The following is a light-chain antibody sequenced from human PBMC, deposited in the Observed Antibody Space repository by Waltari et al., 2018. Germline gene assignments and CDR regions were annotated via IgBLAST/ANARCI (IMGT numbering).Light chain of an antibody. V-gene: IGLV2-11*01. Sequence: SVTISCTGTSSDVGGYNYVSWYQQHPGKAPKLMIYDVSKRPSGVPDRFSGSKSGNTASLTISGLQAEDEADYYCCSYAGSYTFVVFGGGTKLTVL. CDR3: CSYAGSYTFVV. CDR2: DVS. CDR1: SSDVGGYNY. J-gene: IGLJ2*01.